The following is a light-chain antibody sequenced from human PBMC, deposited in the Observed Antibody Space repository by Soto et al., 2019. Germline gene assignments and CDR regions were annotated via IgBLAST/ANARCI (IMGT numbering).Light chain of an antibody. CDR2: HVS. J-gene: IGLJ2*01. CDR1: SSDVGGYNY. V-gene: IGLV2-14*01. Sequence: QSALTQPASVSRSPGQSITISCTGTSSDVGGYNYVSWYQQHPGEAPKLMIYHVSNRPSGVSNRFSGSKSGNTASLTISGRQAEDEADYYCCSYTSSSTVVFGGGTQLTVL. CDR3: CSYTSSSTVV.